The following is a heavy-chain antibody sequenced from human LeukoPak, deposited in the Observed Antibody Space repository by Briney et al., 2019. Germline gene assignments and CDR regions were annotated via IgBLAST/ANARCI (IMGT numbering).Heavy chain of an antibody. CDR3: AGQVLEWSGVWFDP. D-gene: IGHD3-3*01. CDR1: GFTFSSYA. J-gene: IGHJ5*02. V-gene: IGHV3-30-3*01. Sequence: ESGGSLSLSCAASGFTFSSYAMHWVRQAPGKGLEWVAVISYDGSNKYYADSVKGRFTISRDNSKNTLYLQMNSLRAEDTAVYYCAGQVLEWSGVWFDPWGQGTLVTVSS. CDR2: ISYDGSNK.